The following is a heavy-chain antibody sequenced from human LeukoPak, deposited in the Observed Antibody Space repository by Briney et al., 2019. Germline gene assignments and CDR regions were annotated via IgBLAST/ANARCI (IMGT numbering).Heavy chain of an antibody. D-gene: IGHD5-12*01. CDR2: VSAYNGNT. CDR3: ARDPKVATHEDYYYYVMDV. Sequence: ASETVSCKASVYTFTSYGICWGRQRPGQGQERKGWVSAYNGNTNYAQNLQGRVTMTTDTSTSTAYMELRSLRSDDTAVYYCARDPKVATHEDYYYYVMDVWGQGTTVTVSS. CDR1: VYTFTSYG. J-gene: IGHJ6*02. V-gene: IGHV1-18*01.